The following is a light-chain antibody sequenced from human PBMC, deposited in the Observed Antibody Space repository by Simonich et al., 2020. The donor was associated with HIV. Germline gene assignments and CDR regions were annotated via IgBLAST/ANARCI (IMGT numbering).Light chain of an antibody. CDR3: QQYYITPLT. Sequence: DIVMTQSPDSLAVSLGARATINCKSSRSVLYSSNNKNYLAWYQQRPGQPPKLLIYWASTRESGVPDRFSGSGSGTDFTLTISSLQAEDVAVYYCQQYYITPLTFGGGTKVEIK. CDR2: WAS. CDR1: RSVLYSSNNKNY. V-gene: IGKV4-1*01. J-gene: IGKJ4*01.